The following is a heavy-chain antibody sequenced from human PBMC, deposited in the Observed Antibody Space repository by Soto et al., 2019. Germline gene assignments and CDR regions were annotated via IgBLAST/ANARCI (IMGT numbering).Heavy chain of an antibody. V-gene: IGHV2-5*01. D-gene: IGHD5-12*01. CDR3: VHTVMVHTITGGHYLDD. J-gene: IGHJ4*02. CDR1: AFSLSTNGVG. Sequence: QITLEESGPTLVKPTQTLTLTCTFSAFSLSTNGVGVGWIRQPPGKPLEWLAVIYWNEDKRYSRSLKSRLSITKDTSKNLVVLTMTTMDPVDTATYYCVHTVMVHTITGGHYLDDGGRGILVNVSS. CDR2: IYWNEDK.